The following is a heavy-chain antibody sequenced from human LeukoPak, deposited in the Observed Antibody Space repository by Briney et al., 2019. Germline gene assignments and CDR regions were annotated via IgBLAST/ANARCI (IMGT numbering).Heavy chain of an antibody. CDR3: ARGKDTGRQYNFDH. CDR2: ISGSGGST. D-gene: IGHD5-18*01. Sequence: GGSLRLSCAASGFTFSNFGMGWVRQAPGKGLECVSPISGSGGSTSYADFVKGRFTISRENSKNTLYLQMNSLRPEDTAVYYCARGKDTGRQYNFDHWGQGILVTVAS. CDR1: GFTFSNFG. V-gene: IGHV3-23*01. J-gene: IGHJ4*02.